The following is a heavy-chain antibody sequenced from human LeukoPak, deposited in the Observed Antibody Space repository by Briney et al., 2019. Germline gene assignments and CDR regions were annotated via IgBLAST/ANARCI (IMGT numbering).Heavy chain of an antibody. D-gene: IGHD1-26*01. CDR3: AKDLVWSYGDY. CDR2: VSGSGGTT. CDR1: GFTFRSYA. J-gene: IGHJ4*02. Sequence: QPGGSLRLSCAASGFTFRSYAMSWVRQAPGKGLEWVSAVSGSGGTTYYADSVKGRFTISRENSKNTLYLQMNSLRAEDTAIYYCAKDLVWSYGDYWGQGTLVTVPS. V-gene: IGHV3-23*01.